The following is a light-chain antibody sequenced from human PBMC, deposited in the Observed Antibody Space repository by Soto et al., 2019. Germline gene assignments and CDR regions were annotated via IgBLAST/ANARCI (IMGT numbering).Light chain of an antibody. CDR2: ANS. J-gene: IGLJ3*02. V-gene: IGLV1-40*01. CDR1: SSSFGAGYD. Sequence: QSVLTQPPSVSGAPGQRVTISCTGSSSSFGAGYDVHWYQQIPGTAPKLLIFANSNRPSGVPDRFSGSKSGNTASLTISGLQVEDEADYYCCSYAGSYSWVFGGGTKLTVL. CDR3: CSYAGSYSWV.